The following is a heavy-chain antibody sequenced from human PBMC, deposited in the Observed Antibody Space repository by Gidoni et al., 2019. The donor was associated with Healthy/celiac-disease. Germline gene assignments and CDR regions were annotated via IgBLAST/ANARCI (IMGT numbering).Heavy chain of an antibody. CDR2: IYYSGST. CDR3: ARVVLESFDI. J-gene: IGHJ3*02. Sequence: QVQLQESGPGLVKPSETLSLTCTVSGGSISSYYWSWIRQPPGKGLEWIGYIYYSGSTNYNPSLKSRVTISVDTSKNQFSLKLSSVTAADTAVYYCARVVLESFDIWGQGTMVTVSS. D-gene: IGHD2-8*01. V-gene: IGHV4-59*01. CDR1: GGSISSYY.